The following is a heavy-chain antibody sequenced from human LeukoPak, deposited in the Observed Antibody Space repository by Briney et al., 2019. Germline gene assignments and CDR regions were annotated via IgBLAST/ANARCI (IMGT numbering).Heavy chain of an antibody. Sequence: SVKVSCKASGGTFSSYAISWVRQAPGQGLEWMGGIIPIFGTANYAQKFQGRVTITADESTSTAYMELNSLRAEDTAVYYCAKLPIWGPNGGYFDYWGQGTLVTVSP. CDR3: AKLPIWGPNGGYFDY. J-gene: IGHJ4*02. D-gene: IGHD3-16*01. CDR1: GGTFSSYA. CDR2: IIPIFGTA. V-gene: IGHV1-69*01.